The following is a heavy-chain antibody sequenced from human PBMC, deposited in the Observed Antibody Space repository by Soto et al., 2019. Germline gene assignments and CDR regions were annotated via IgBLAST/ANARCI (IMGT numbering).Heavy chain of an antibody. CDR2: ISYDGSNK. CDR1: GFTFSSYG. J-gene: IGHJ4*02. Sequence: GGSLRLSCAASGFTFSSYGMHWVRRAPGKGLEWVAVISYDGSNKYYADSVKGRFTISRDNSNNTLYLQINILRAEDTALYYCAKGMVRGVIITSPFDYWGQGTLVTVSS. CDR3: AKGMVRGVIITSPFDY. D-gene: IGHD3-10*01. V-gene: IGHV3-30*18.